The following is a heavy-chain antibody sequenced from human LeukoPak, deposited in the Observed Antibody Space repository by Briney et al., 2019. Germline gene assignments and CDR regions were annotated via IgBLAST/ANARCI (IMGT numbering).Heavy chain of an antibody. Sequence: ASVKVSCKASGYTFTAYYIHWVRQAPGQGLEWMGWINPNTGATHHAQKFLGRVTLTRDTSISTAYMELSSLIDDTAVYYCARDTSEHDYSGFGYWGQGTLVIVSS. D-gene: IGHD4-23*01. CDR3: ARDTSEHDYSGFGY. V-gene: IGHV1-2*02. CDR1: GYTFTAYY. J-gene: IGHJ4*02. CDR2: INPNTGAT.